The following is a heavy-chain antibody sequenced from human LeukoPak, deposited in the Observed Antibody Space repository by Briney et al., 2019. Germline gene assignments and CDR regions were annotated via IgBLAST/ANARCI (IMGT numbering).Heavy chain of an antibody. D-gene: IGHD3-3*01. CDR2: INTNTGNP. J-gene: IGHJ6*02. CDR1: GYTCTSYA. CDR3: ARDLGYYDFWSGYYTAGYYGMDV. V-gene: IGHV7-4-1*02. Sequence: ASVKVSCKASGYTCTSYAMNWVRQAPGQGLEWMGWINTNTGNPTYAQGFTGRFVFSLDTSVSTAYLQISSLKAEDTAVYYCARDLGYYDFWSGYYTAGYYGMDVWGQGTTVTVSS.